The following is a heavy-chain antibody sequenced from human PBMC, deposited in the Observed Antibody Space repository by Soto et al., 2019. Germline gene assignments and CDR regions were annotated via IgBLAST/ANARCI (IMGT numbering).Heavy chain of an antibody. CDR1: GFTFSSYE. D-gene: IGHD3-3*01. CDR2: ISSSGSTI. V-gene: IGHV3-48*03. J-gene: IGHJ4*02. CDR3: ARDPGFWSGYYPEPFDY. Sequence: EVQLVESGGGLVQPGGSLRLSCAASGFTFSSYEMNWVRQAPGKGLEWDSYISSSGSTIYYADSVKGRFTISRDNAKNSLYLQMNSLRAEDTAVYYCARDPGFWSGYYPEPFDYWGQGTLVTVSS.